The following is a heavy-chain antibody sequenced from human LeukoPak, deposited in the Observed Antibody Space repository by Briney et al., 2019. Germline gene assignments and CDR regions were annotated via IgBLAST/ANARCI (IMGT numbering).Heavy chain of an antibody. CDR3: VGDQVDDTGYLR. D-gene: IGHD5-12*01. Sequence: GGSLRLSCAASGLTFSSHWMHWVRQAPGKGLVWVSRITNDGSSTTYADSVKGRFTISRDNSKNTLYLQMSSLRADDTAVYYCVGDQVDDTGYLRWGQGTRVTVSA. J-gene: IGHJ4*02. CDR2: ITNDGSST. CDR1: GLTFSSHW. V-gene: IGHV3-74*01.